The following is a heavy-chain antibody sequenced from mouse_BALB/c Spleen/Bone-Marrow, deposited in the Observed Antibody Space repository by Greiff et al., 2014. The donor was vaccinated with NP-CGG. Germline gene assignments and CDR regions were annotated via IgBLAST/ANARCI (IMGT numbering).Heavy chain of an antibody. J-gene: IGHJ2*01. CDR1: GFTFSSFG. D-gene: IGHD4-1*01. CDR3: TRGGNWGDFDY. CDR2: ISSGSSTI. Sequence: EVQGVESGGGLVQPGGSRKLSCAASGFTFSSFGMHWVRQAPERGPEWVAYISSGSSTIFYADTVKGRFTISRDNPKNTLFLRMTSLRSEDTAMYYCTRGGNWGDFDYWGQGTTLTVSS. V-gene: IGHV5-17*02.